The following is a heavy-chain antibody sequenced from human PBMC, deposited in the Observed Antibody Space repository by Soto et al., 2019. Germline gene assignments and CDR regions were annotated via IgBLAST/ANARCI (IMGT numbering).Heavy chain of an antibody. CDR1: GDSVSSNSAA. CDR2: TYYRSKWYN. V-gene: IGHV6-1*01. CDR3: ARDRTIAVAGISYYYYYGMDV. Sequence: PSQTLSLTCVISGDSVSSNSAAWNWIRQSPSRGLEWLGRTYYRSKWYNDYAVSVKSRITINPDTSKNQFSLQLNSVTPEDTAVYYCARDRTIAVAGISYYYYYGMDVWGQGTTVTVSS. J-gene: IGHJ6*02. D-gene: IGHD6-19*01.